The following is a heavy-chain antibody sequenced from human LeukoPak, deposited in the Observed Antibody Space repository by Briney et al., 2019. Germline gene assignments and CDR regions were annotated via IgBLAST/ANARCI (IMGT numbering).Heavy chain of an antibody. CDR1: GSTVSSNY. Sequence: GGSLRLSCAASGSTVSSNYMSWVRQAPGKGLEWVSVIYSGGSTYYADSVKGRFTISRDNSKNTLYLQMNSLRAEDTAVYYCARASTSSSSDKSVGYWGQGTLVTVSS. D-gene: IGHD6-6*01. J-gene: IGHJ4*02. V-gene: IGHV3-53*01. CDR3: ARASTSSSSDKSVGY. CDR2: IYSGGST.